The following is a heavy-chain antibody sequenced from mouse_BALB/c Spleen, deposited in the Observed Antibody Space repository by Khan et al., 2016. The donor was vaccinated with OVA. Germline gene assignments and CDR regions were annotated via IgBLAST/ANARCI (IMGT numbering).Heavy chain of an antibody. D-gene: IGHD2-2*01. Sequence: IQLVQSGPELKKPGETVKISCKASGYTFTDYSMHWVKQAPGKGLKWMGWINTETGEPTYADDFKGRFAFSLETSASTAFLQINNLKNEDTATYFCARRDYGYNWFAYWGQGTLVTVSA. CDR1: GYTFTDYS. V-gene: IGHV9-2-1*01. CDR2: INTETGEP. CDR3: ARRDYGYNWFAY. J-gene: IGHJ3*01.